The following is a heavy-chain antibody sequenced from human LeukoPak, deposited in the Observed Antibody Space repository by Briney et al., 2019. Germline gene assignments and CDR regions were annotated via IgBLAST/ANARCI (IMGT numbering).Heavy chain of an antibody. V-gene: IGHV3-15*01. Sequence: GGSLRLSCAASGFTFRKAWMSWVRQAPGKGLEWVGRIKRKNDGGTTDYAAPVKGRFTISRDDSKNTLYLQMNSLKIEDTAVYYCTTDAASIAAAGTGPYWGQGTLVTVSS. CDR2: IKRKNDGGTT. J-gene: IGHJ4*02. D-gene: IGHD6-13*01. CDR3: TTDAASIAAAGTGPY. CDR1: GFTFRKAW.